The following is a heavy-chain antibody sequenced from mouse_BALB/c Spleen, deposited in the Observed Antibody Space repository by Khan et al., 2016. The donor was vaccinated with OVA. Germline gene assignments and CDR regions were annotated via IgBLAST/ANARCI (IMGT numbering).Heavy chain of an antibody. V-gene: IGHV1-7*01. CDR1: GYTFINYW. D-gene: IGHD1-1*02. CDR3: ARRGLRWDFDY. Sequence: QVQLKQSGAELAKPGASVKMSCKASGYTFINYWILWVKQRPGQGLEWIGYINSSTGYTEYNQNFKDKATLTADKSSSTAYMQLSSLTSEDSAVYYSARRGLRWDFDYWGQGTTLTVSS. CDR2: INSSTGYT. J-gene: IGHJ2*01.